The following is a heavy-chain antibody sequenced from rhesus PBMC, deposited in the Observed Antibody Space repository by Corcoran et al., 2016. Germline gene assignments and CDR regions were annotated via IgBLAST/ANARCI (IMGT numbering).Heavy chain of an antibody. D-gene: IGHD3-3*01. Sequence: QVQLQESGPGLVKPSEPLSLTCAVSGGSIRGCYDWSWLRQPAGTGLEWIGYIYGSSGSANYNPSPKNRVTMSKDTSKNQFSLKLSSVTAAYTAVYYCARPTISSAYYFDYWGQGVLVTVSS. CDR3: ARPTISSAYYFDY. J-gene: IGHJ4*01. V-gene: IGHV4-76*01. CDR1: GGSIRGCYD. CDR2: IYGSSGSA.